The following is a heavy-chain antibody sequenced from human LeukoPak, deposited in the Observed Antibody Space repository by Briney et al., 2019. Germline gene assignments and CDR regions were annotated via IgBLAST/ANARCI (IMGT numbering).Heavy chain of an antibody. CDR2: IYYNGNT. V-gene: IGHV4-39*07. Sequence: PSETLSLTCTVSGGSISRSIYYWGWIRQPPGKGLEWIGSIYYNGNTYYNPSLKSRVTISVDTSKNQFSLKLSSVTAADTAAYYCARGLPPGYNYDYRGQGTLVTVSS. CDR3: ARGLPPGYNYDY. J-gene: IGHJ4*02. D-gene: IGHD5-24*01. CDR1: GGSISRSIYY.